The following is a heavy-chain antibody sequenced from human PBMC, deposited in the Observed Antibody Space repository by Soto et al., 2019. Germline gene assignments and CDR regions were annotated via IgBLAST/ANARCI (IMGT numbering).Heavy chain of an antibody. V-gene: IGHV3-30*18. J-gene: IGHJ3*02. Sequence: QVQLVESGGGVVQPGRSLRLSCAASGFTCSTYGMHWVRQAPGKGLEWVAVISYDGSNKYYADSVKGRFTISRDNSKNTLYLQMNSLRAEDTAVYYCAKDFVVVTAIGAFDIWGQGTLVTVSS. CDR1: GFTCSTYG. D-gene: IGHD2-21*02. CDR2: ISYDGSNK. CDR3: AKDFVVVTAIGAFDI.